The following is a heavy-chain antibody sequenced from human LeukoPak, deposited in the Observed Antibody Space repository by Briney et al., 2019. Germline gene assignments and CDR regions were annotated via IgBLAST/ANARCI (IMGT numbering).Heavy chain of an antibody. CDR1: GGSISSGSYY. D-gene: IGHD3-10*01. V-gene: IGHV4-61*02. CDR3: ARVPYGSGSYSWFDP. Sequence: SETLSLTCTVSGGSISSGSYYWSWIRQPAGKGLEWIGRIYTSGSTNYNPSLKSRVTISVDTSKNQFSLKLSSVTAADTAVYYCARVPYGSGSYSWFDPWGQGTLVTVSS. J-gene: IGHJ5*02. CDR2: IYTSGST.